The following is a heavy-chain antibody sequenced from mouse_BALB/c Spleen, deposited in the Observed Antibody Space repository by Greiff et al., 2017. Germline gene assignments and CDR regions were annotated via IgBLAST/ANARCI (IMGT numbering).Heavy chain of an antibody. D-gene: IGHD3-3*01. CDR2: IYPGDGDT. J-gene: IGHJ2*01. CDR1: GYTFTSYW. V-gene: IGHV1-87*01. CDR3: ARGDYYFDY. Sequence: VQLVESGAELARPGASVKLSCKASGYTFTSYWMQWVKQRPGQGLEWIGAIYPGDGDTRYPQKFKGKATLTADKSSNTAYMQLSSLTSEDSAVYFCARGDYYFDYWGQGTTLTVSS.